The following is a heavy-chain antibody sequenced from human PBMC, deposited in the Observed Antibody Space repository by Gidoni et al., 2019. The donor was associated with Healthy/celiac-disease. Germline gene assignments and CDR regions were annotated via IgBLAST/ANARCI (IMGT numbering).Heavy chain of an antibody. CDR2: IYYSGST. Sequence: QLQLQESGPGLVKPSETLSLTCTVSGGSISSSSYYWGWIRQPPGKGLEWIGSIYYSGSTYYNPSLKSRVTISVDTSKNQFSLKLSSVTAADTAVYYCARHQPAGFGVVLSGWFDPWGQGTLVTVSS. V-gene: IGHV4-39*01. J-gene: IGHJ5*02. CDR3: ARHQPAGFGVVLSGWFDP. CDR1: GGSISSSSYY. D-gene: IGHD3-3*01.